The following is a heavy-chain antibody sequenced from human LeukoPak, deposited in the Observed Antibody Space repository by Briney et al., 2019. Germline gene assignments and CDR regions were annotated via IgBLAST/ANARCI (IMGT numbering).Heavy chain of an antibody. Sequence: SGGSLRLSCAASGFTFSSYGMHWVHQAPGKGLEWVAFIRYDGSNKYYADSVKGRFTISRDNSKNTLYLQMNSLRAEDTAVYYCAKDHADVPAARGYFDYWGQGTLVTVSS. D-gene: IGHD2-2*01. CDR1: GFTFSSYG. CDR3: AKDHADVPAARGYFDY. J-gene: IGHJ4*02. CDR2: IRYDGSNK. V-gene: IGHV3-30*02.